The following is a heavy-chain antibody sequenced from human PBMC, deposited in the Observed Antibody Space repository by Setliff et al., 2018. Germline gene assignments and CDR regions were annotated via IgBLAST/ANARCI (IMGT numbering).Heavy chain of an antibody. CDR2: ISQDGSEK. J-gene: IGHJ6*02. D-gene: IGHD5-12*01. V-gene: IGHV3-7*01. CDR3: ARGSGYLTSFYSYYYGMDV. Sequence: PGGSLRLSCAASGFTFSSYEMNWVRQAPGKGPEWLAQISQDGSEKYYVDSVKGRLTISRDNAKNSLYLQMNSLRVEDTAVYYCARGSGYLTSFYSYYYGMDVWGQGTTVTVSS. CDR1: GFTFSSYE.